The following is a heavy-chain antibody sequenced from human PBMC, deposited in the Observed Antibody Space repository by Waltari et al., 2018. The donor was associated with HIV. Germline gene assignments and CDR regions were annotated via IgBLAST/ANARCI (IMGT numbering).Heavy chain of an antibody. CDR1: GGSISSSSYY. J-gene: IGHJ4*02. V-gene: IGHV4-39*07. CDR2: IYYSGST. Sequence: QLQLQESGPGLVKPSETLSLTCTVSGGSISSSSYYWGWIRQPPGKGLEWIGSIYYSGSTYYNPSLKSRVTISVDTSKNQFSLKLSSVTAADTAVYYCARDSTYYYDSSGYYAPYYWGQGTLVTVSS. D-gene: IGHD3-22*01. CDR3: ARDSTYYYDSSGYYAPYY.